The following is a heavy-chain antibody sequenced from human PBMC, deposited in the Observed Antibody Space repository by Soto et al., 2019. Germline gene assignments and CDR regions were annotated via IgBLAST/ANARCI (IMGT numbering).Heavy chain of an antibody. J-gene: IGHJ4*02. V-gene: IGHV4-59*01. CDR2: IYYSGST. CDR1: GGSISSYY. D-gene: IGHD3-3*01. Sequence: PSETLSLTCTVSGGSISSYYWSWIRQPPGKGLEWIGYIYYSGSTNYNPSLKSRVTISVDTSKNKFSLKLSSVTAADTAVYYCARDTPRFWSGYYLPDHFDYWGQGTLVTVSS. CDR3: ARDTPRFWSGYYLPDHFDY.